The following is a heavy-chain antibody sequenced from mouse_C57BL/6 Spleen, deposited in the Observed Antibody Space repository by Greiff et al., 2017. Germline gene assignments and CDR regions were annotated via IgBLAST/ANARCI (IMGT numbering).Heavy chain of an antibody. CDR3: ARGESNYGWYFDV. V-gene: IGHV5-4*01. Sequence: EVQGVESGGGLVKPGGSLKLSCAASGFTFSSYAMSWVRQTPEKRLEWVATISDGGSYTYYPDNVKGRFTISRDNAKNNLYLQMSHLKSEDTAMYYCARGESNYGWYFDVWGTGTTVTVSS. CDR1: GFTFSSYA. J-gene: IGHJ1*03. D-gene: IGHD2-5*01. CDR2: ISDGGSYT.